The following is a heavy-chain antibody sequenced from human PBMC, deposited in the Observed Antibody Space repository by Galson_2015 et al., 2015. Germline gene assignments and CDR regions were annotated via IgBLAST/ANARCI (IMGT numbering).Heavy chain of an antibody. CDR2: ISYDGSNK. CDR3: AREDIQYYDILTGYPTEYGMDV. V-gene: IGHV3-30-3*01. D-gene: IGHD3-9*01. Sequence: SLRLSCAASGFTFSSYAMHWVRQAPGKGLEWVAVISYDGSNKYYADSVKGRFTISRDNSKNTLYLQMNSLRAEDTAVYYCAREDIQYYDILTGYPTEYGMDVWGQGTTVTVSS. CDR1: GFTFSSYA. J-gene: IGHJ6*02.